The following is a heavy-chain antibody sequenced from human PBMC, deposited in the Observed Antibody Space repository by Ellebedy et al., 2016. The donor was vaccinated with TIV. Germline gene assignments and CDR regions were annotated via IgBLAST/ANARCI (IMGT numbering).Heavy chain of an antibody. V-gene: IGHV3-64D*06. CDR2: ISTNGGIT. CDR1: GFTFSSYA. CDR3: VKEYGPPSLFDY. D-gene: IGHD3-10*01. Sequence: PGGSLRLSCSASGFTFSSYAMHWVRQAPGKGLEHLSTISTNGGITFYVDSVKGRFTISRDNSKNTLYLQMSSLRPEDTAVYYCVKEYGPPSLFDYWGQGTLVTVSS. J-gene: IGHJ4*02.